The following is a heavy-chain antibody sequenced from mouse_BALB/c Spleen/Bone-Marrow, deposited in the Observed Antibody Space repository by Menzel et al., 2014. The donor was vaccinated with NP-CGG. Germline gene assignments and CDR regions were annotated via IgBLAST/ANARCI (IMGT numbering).Heavy chain of an antibody. V-gene: IGHV14-3*02. CDR3: AYSSSYDYFDY. J-gene: IGHJ2*01. CDR2: IDPANGNT. D-gene: IGHD1-1*01. CDR1: GFNIKDTY. Sequence: EVQLQQSGAELVKPGASVKLSCTASGFNIKDTYMHWVKQRPEQGLEWIGRIDPANGNTKYDPKLQGKATITADTSSNTAYLQLSSLTSEDTAVYYCAYSSSYDYFDYWGQGTTLTVSS.